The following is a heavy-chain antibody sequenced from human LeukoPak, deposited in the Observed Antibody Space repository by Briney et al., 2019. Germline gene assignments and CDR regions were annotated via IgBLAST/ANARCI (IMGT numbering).Heavy chain of an antibody. CDR1: GYTFTSYG. V-gene: IGHV1-18*04. Sequence: ASVKVSCKASGYTFTSYGISWVRQAPGQGLEWMGWTSAYNGNTNYAQKLQGRVTMTTDTSTSTAYMELRSLRSDDTAVYYCVIAAAAGFWRFDYWGQGTLVTVSS. D-gene: IGHD6-13*01. J-gene: IGHJ4*02. CDR2: TSAYNGNT. CDR3: VIAAAAGFWRFDY.